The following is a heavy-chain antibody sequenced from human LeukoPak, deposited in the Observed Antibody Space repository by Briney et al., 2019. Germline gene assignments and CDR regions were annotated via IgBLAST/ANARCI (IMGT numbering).Heavy chain of an antibody. J-gene: IGHJ4*02. D-gene: IGHD6-13*01. CDR2: IKEDGSEK. CDR3: ARIVSSITAADSYDY. V-gene: IGHV3-7*01. Sequence: PGGSLRLSCAASGFTFSRSWMSWVRQAPGKGLEWVANIKEDGSEKHHVDSVKGRFTISRDNAKNSLYLQMNSLRAEDTAVYYCARIVSSITAADSYDYWGQGTLATVSS. CDR1: GFTFSRSW.